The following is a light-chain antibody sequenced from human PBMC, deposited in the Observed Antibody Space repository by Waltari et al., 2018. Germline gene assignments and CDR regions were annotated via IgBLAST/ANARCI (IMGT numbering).Light chain of an antibody. CDR3: QSYDSSLTGSWV. V-gene: IGLV1-40*01. CDR1: GPNIGAGYA. CDR2: GTT. J-gene: IGLJ3*02. Sequence: QSVLTQPPSVSGAPGQRVTISCTGSGPNIGAGYAVPWYQQLPGTAPKLLIHGTTNRPSGVPDRFSGSQSGTSGSRAITGLQAEDEAYYYCQSYDSSLTGSWVFGGGTKLTVL.